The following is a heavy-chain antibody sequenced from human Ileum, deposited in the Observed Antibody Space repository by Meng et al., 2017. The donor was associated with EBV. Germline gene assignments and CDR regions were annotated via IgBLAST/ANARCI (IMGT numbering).Heavy chain of an antibody. CDR2: FYEGTT. CDR1: GVSISGNY. D-gene: IGHD1-26*01. Sequence: QVQLREWGPGLVKPSGTLSLTCDVSGVSISGNYWRWIRQSPVKGLEWIGFFYEGTTNYNPSLKSRVTIAAGPANNQISLRLSSVTSADTAVYYCAKGGQWDPLDSWGRGILVTVSS. J-gene: IGHJ4*02. CDR3: AKGGQWDPLDS. V-gene: IGHV4-59*01.